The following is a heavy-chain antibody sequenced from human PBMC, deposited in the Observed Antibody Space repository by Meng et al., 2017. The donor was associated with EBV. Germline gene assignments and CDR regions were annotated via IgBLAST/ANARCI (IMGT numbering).Heavy chain of an antibody. J-gene: IGHJ4*02. CDR1: GDSISSFYY. D-gene: IGHD5/OR15-5a*01. V-gene: IGHV4-39*01. CDR3: ARPFPSIVSPRLDPFGE. CDR2: AHYSGRT. Sequence: QLQLQESGPGQVKPSETLSLTCTVSGDSISSFYYWAWLRQPPGRGLEWIGSAHYSGRTYYSPSLRSLVTVSIDTSKNQFSLRLTSVTAADTALYYCARPFPSIVSPRLDPFGEWGQGALGTVSP.